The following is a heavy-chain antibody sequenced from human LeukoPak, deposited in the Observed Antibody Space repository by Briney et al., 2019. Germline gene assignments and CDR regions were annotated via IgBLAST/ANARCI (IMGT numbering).Heavy chain of an antibody. CDR2: IRWSSATI. CDR1: GFSFDDYA. Sequence: GGSLRLSCAASGFSFDDYAMHWVRQTPGKGLEWVSGIRWSSATIGYADSVKGRFTISRDNAKNSLYLQMNSLKVEDTALYFCAKGLKGFSQYYMDVWGKGTTVTVSS. V-gene: IGHV3-9*01. D-gene: IGHD3-3*02. J-gene: IGHJ6*03. CDR3: AKGLKGFSQYYMDV.